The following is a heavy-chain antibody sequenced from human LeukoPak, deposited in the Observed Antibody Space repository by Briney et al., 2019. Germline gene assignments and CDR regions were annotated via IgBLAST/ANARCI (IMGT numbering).Heavy chain of an antibody. D-gene: IGHD2-8*01. V-gene: IGHV4-39*01. CDR1: GASLSTSPYY. CDR3: AVLIRPGWFDP. CDR2: IYYSGST. Sequence: SETLSLTCSVSGASLSTSPYYWGWIRQPPGKGLEWIANIYYSGSTYYNPSLKSRVTISVDTSKNQFSLKLSSVTAADTAVYYCAVLIRPGWFDPWGQGTLVTVSS. J-gene: IGHJ5*02.